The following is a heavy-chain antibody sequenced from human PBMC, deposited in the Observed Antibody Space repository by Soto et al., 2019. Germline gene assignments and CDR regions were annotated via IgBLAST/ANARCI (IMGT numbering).Heavy chain of an antibody. CDR1: GCTFSTSG. V-gene: IGHV3-30*18. CDR2: ISQDGGAT. D-gene: IGHD6-13*01. CDR3: AKERGSSGWFKGFDP. Sequence: QVQLVQSGGGVVQTGRSLRLSWAASGCTFSTSGMHWIRKSTCKGLEWVAMISQDGGATYYVDSVKGRFTISRDNGKNTLHLQMYLLRPDSTATYDCAKERGSSGWFKGFDPWGQGTLVTVSS. J-gene: IGHJ5*02.